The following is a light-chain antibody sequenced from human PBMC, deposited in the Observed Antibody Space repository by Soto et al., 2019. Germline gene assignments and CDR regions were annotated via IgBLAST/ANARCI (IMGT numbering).Light chain of an antibody. J-gene: IGKJ2*01. Sequence: EIVMTQSPDSLAVSLGERATINCKSSQSVLYSSNNKNYLAWYQQRPGQPPKLVIYWASTRESGVPDRFSGSGSVTDFTLTITSLQAEDVAVYYCQQYESTPPTFGQGTKLEIK. CDR3: QQYESTPPT. CDR2: WAS. CDR1: QSVLYSSNNKNY. V-gene: IGKV4-1*01.